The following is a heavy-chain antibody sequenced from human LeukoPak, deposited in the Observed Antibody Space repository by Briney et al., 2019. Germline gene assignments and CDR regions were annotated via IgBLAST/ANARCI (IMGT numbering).Heavy chain of an antibody. CDR3: ARVARGDMIVVVMYFDY. D-gene: IGHD3-22*01. J-gene: IGHJ4*02. V-gene: IGHV4-34*01. CDR2: INHSGST. Sequence: KPSETLSLTCAVYGGSFSGYYWSWIRQPPGKGLEWIGEINHSGSTNCNPSLKSRVTISVDTSKNQFSLKLSSVTAADTAVYYCARVARGDMIVVVMYFDYWGQGTLVTVSS. CDR1: GGSFSGYY.